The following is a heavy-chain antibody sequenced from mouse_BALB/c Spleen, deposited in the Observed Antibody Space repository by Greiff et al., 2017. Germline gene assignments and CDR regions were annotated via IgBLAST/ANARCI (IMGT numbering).Heavy chain of an antibody. CDR3: ARWLLRNYAMDY. CDR2: IYPGDGDT. CDR1: GYTFTSYW. Sequence: QVQLQQSGTVLARPGASVKMSCKASGYTFTSYWMHWVKQRPGQGLEWIGAIYPGDGDTRYTQKFKGKATLTADKSSSTAYMQLSSLASEDSAVYYCARWLLRNYAMDYWGQGTSVTVSS. J-gene: IGHJ4*01. D-gene: IGHD2-3*01. V-gene: IGHV1-87*01.